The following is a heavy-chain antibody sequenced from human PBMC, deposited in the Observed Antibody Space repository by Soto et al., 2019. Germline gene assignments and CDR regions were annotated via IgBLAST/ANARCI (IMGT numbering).Heavy chain of an antibody. CDR3: SRDDSDWFFN. V-gene: IGHV3-23*01. CDR1: EFTFSNYA. J-gene: IGHJ4*02. Sequence: GGSLRLSCAASEFTFSNYAMSWVRQAPGKGLEWVSAISYGGGTTYYADSVKGRFTISRDNSKNTLYLQMNSLRAEDTAVYYCSRDDSDWFFNWGRGTLVTVPQ. D-gene: IGHD3-9*01. CDR2: ISYGGGTT.